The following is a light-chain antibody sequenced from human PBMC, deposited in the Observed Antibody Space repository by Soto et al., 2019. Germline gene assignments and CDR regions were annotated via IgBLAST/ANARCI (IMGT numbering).Light chain of an antibody. CDR1: SSDVGTYDL. J-gene: IGLJ3*02. CDR2: EAT. CDR3: CSFAGSNSWV. V-gene: IGLV2-23*01. Sequence: QAALTQPASVSGSPGQSITISCTGSSSDVGTYDLVSWYQHHPGAAPKLMIYEATRRPSGISNRFSGSKSGNTASLTISGLQAEDEADYYCCSFAGSNSWVFGGGTKLTVL.